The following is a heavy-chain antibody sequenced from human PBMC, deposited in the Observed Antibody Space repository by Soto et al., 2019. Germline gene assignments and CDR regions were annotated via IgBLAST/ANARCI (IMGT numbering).Heavy chain of an antibody. CDR3: ARLVPYYYDSSGILNGYYFDY. D-gene: IGHD3-22*01. Sequence: SETLSLTCAVYGGSFSGYYWSWIRQPPGKGLGWIGDIYYSGSTNYNPSLKSRVTISVDTSKNQFSLKLSSVTAADTAVYYCARLVPYYYDSSGILNGYYFDYWGQGTLVTVSS. CDR1: GGSFSGYY. V-gene: IGHV4-34*01. J-gene: IGHJ4*02. CDR2: IYYSGST.